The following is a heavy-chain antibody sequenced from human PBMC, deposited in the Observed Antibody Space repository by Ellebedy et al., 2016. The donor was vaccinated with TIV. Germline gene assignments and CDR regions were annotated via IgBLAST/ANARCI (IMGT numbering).Heavy chain of an antibody. CDR1: GYTFTGYY. V-gene: IGHV1-69*13. D-gene: IGHD2-2*02. Sequence: SVKVSXXASGYTFTGYYMHWVRQAPGQGLEWMGWIIPIFGTANYAQKFQGRVTITADESTSTAYMELSSLRSEDTAVYYCARGCRSTSCYIGGTYAFDIWGQGTMVTVSS. CDR2: IIPIFGTA. CDR3: ARGCRSTSCYIGGTYAFDI. J-gene: IGHJ3*02.